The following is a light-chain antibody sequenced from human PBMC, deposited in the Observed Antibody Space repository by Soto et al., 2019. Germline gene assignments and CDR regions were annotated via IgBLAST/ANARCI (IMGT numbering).Light chain of an antibody. CDR2: GAS. CDR3: QQYGSSPT. CDR1: QSVSSSY. V-gene: IGKV3-20*01. Sequence: EIVLTQSPGTLSLSPGERATLSCRASQSVSSSYLAWYQQKPGQAPRLLIYGASSRATGIPDRFSGSGSGTDFTLTSIRLEHEDVAVYYCQQYGSSPTFGGGTKVEIK. J-gene: IGKJ4*01.